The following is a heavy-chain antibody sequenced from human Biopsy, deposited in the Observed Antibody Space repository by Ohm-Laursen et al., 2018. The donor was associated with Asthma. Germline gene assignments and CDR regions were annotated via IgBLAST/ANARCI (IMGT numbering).Heavy chain of an antibody. Sequence: SLRLSCAASGFTFSRYVMHWVRQAPGKGLEWVAVISNDGKSEYYGDSVKGRFTISRDKSKRTLYLQLSSLRAEDTAVYFCAREPIKATYFYGMDVWGQGTTVTVSS. D-gene: IGHD3-9*01. CDR3: AREPIKATYFYGMDV. V-gene: IGHV3-30*04. CDR2: ISNDGKSE. J-gene: IGHJ6*02. CDR1: GFTFSRYV.